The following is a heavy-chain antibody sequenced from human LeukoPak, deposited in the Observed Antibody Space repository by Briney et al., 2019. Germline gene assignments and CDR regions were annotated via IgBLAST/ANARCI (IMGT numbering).Heavy chain of an antibody. CDR2: INPNSGGT. CDR3: ARDEYSYNWGYMDV. CDR1: GYTFTGYY. V-gene: IGHV1-2*02. D-gene: IGHD5-18*01. Sequence: ASVKVSCKASGYTFTGYYMHWVRQAPGQGLEWMGWINPNSGGTNYAQKFQGRVTMTRDTSISTAYMELSRLRSDGTAVYYCARDEYSYNWGYMDVWGKGTTVTVSS. J-gene: IGHJ6*03.